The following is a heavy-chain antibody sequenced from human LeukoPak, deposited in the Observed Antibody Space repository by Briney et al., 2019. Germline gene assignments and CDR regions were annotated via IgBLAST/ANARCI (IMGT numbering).Heavy chain of an antibody. J-gene: IGHJ5*02. CDR3: VVVVVPGWFDP. D-gene: IGHD2-15*01. V-gene: IGHV4-39*01. Sequence: SETLSLTCTVSGGSISSSSYYWGWIRQPPGKGLEWIGNIYYSGSTYYNPSLKSRVTISVDTSKNQFSLKLSSVTAADTAMYFCVVVVVPGWFDPWGQGTLVTVSS. CDR2: IYYSGST. CDR1: GGSISSSSYY.